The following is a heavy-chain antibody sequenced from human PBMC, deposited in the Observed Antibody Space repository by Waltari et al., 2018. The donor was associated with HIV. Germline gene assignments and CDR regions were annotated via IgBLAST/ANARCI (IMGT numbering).Heavy chain of an antibody. CDR1: GYTFLSYG. J-gene: IGHJ4*02. CDR2: SSTYNANT. V-gene: IGHV1-18*01. D-gene: IGHD1-26*01. Sequence: QVHLVQSGAEMKKPGASVKVSCKASGYTFLSYGISWVRQAPGHGLEWMGWSSTYNANTNYAQSLQGRVTMTTDTSPTTAYMELRSLTSDDTAVYYCARDGLRYSGTFYSDYWGQGTLVTVSS. CDR3: ARDGLRYSGTFYSDY.